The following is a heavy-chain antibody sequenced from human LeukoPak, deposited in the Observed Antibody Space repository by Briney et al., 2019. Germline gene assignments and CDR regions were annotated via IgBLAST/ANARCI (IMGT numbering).Heavy chain of an antibody. CDR2: IYYSGST. J-gene: IGHJ4*02. V-gene: IGHV4-39*07. D-gene: IGHD3-22*01. CDR3: AKTHFYNSSGYYFPFDN. Sequence: SETLSLTCSVSGGSISSYAYFWGWIRQPPGQALEWIGTIYYSGSTYYNPSLGSRVTISVDTSKNQSSPRLSSVTAADTAVYYCAKTHFYNSSGYYFPFDNWSQGTLVTVSS. CDR1: GGSISSYAYF.